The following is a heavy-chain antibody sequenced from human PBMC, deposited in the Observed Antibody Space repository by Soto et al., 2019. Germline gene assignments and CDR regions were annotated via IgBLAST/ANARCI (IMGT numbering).Heavy chain of an antibody. Sequence: QVQLVQSGAEVKKPGASVKVSCKASGYTFTSYDISWVRQAPGQGLEWMGWISGYNGNTNYAQKLQGRVTMTTDTSTSKAYMKLRSLRSDDTAVYYWARKMDPGGGGYYFDYWGQGTLVTVSS. CDR1: GYTFTSYD. J-gene: IGHJ4*02. V-gene: IGHV1-18*01. D-gene: IGHD2-15*01. CDR2: ISGYNGNT. CDR3: ARKMDPGGGGYYFDY.